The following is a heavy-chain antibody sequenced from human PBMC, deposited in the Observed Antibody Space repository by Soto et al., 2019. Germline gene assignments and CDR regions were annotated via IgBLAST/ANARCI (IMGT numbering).Heavy chain of an antibody. V-gene: IGHV3-21*01. D-gene: IGHD1-26*01. CDR2: ISSSSSYI. CDR1: GFTFSSYS. CDR3: ARHGSGVDSFDI. Sequence: PGGSPRLSCAASGFTFSSYSMNWVRQAPGKGLEWVSSISSSSSYIYYADSVKGRFTISRDNAKNSLYLQMNSLRAEDTAVYYCARHGSGVDSFDIWGQGTMVTVSS. J-gene: IGHJ3*02.